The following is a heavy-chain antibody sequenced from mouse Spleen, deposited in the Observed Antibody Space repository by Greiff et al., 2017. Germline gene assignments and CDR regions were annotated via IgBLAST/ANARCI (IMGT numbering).Heavy chain of an antibody. CDR3: ARHDDYDVFAY. Sequence: EVQVVESGGGLVKLGGSLKLSCAASGFTFSSYAMSWVRQTPEKRLEWVATISSGGGNTYYPDSVKGRFTISRDNAKNTLYLQMSSLKSEDTAMYYCARHDDYDVFAYWGQGTLVTVSA. CDR2: ISSGGGNT. D-gene: IGHD2-4*01. CDR1: GFTFSSYA. V-gene: IGHV5-9-3*01. J-gene: IGHJ3*01.